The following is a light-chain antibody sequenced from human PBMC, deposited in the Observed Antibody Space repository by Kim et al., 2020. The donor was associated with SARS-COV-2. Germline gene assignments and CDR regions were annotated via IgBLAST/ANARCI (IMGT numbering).Light chain of an antibody. CDR1: QGISNH. Sequence: DIQMTQSPSSLSASIGDRVTITCQASQGISNHLAWLQQKPGKAPKTLIYAASNLQSGVPSKFSGSGSGTDYTLTISSLQPEDFATYYCQQYKSYPLTFGGGTKVDIK. CDR3: QQYKSYPLT. CDR2: AAS. J-gene: IGKJ4*01. V-gene: IGKV1-16*02.